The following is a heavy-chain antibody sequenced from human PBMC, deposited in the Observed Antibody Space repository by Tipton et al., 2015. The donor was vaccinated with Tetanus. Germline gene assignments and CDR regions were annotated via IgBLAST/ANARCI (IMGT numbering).Heavy chain of an antibody. Sequence: QLVQSGAEVKKPGASVKVSCKTSGYIFTDYYMYWVRQAPGQGLEWMGWINPNSGGTNYAQKFQARVTMTRDTSIGTAYMVLSRLRSDDTAVYYCAIGGRPPRHALYYFDYRGQGTLVTVSS. CDR3: AIGGRPPRHALYYFDY. V-gene: IGHV1-2*02. J-gene: IGHJ4*02. D-gene: IGHD3-10*01. CDR1: GYIFTDYY. CDR2: INPNSGGT.